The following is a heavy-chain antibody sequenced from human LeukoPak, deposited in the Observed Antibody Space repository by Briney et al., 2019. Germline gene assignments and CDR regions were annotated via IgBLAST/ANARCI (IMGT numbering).Heavy chain of an antibody. CDR1: GFTFSSYS. Sequence: GGSLRLSCAASGFTFSSYSMNWVRQAPGKGLEWVSSISSSSSYIYYADSVKGRFTISRDNAKNSLYLQMNSLRAEDTAVYYCARVEKGYCSSTSCGTHAFDIWGQGTMVTVSS. V-gene: IGHV3-21*01. CDR3: ARVEKGYCSSTSCGTHAFDI. D-gene: IGHD2-2*01. J-gene: IGHJ3*02. CDR2: ISSSSSYI.